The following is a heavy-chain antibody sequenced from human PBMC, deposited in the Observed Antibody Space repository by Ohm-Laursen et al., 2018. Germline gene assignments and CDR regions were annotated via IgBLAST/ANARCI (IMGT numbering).Heavy chain of an antibody. CDR2: IDWDDDK. Sequence: TQTLTLTCTFSGFSLSTTKMCVNWIRQPPGKALEWLARIDWDDDKFYSTSLKTRLTISKDTSKNQVVLTMANMDPVDTATYYCARIVAGPDYFDYWGQGTLVTVSS. CDR1: GFSLSTTKMC. CDR3: ARIVAGPDYFDY. J-gene: IGHJ4*02. V-gene: IGHV2-70*16. D-gene: IGHD6-19*01.